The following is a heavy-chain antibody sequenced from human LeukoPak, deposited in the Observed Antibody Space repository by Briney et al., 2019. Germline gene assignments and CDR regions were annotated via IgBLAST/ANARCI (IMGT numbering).Heavy chain of an antibody. V-gene: IGHV3-66*01. D-gene: IGHD6-13*01. J-gene: IGHJ1*01. Sequence: GGSLRLSCAASGFTVSSNYMSWVRQAPGKGLEWVSVIYSDGSTYYADSVKGRFTISRDNSKNTLYLQMNSLRAEDTAVYYCAKGSPGSSSWYKVGYFQHWGQGTLVTVSS. CDR1: GFTVSSNY. CDR2: IYSDGST. CDR3: AKGSPGSSSWYKVGYFQH.